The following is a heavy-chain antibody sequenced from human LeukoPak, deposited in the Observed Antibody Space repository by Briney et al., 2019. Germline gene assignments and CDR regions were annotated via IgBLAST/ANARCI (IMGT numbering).Heavy chain of an antibody. V-gene: IGHV3-11*03. CDR2: ISPSGTYT. CDR3: ARSCSGGSCYGNYYHGMDV. D-gene: IGHD2-15*01. J-gene: IGHJ6*02. CDR1: GFTFSSYA. Sequence: GGSLRLSCAASGFTFSSYAMSWIRQAPGKGLEWVSYISPSGTYTNYASSVKGRFTISRDNAKNSLYLQMNSLRAEDTAVYYCARSCSGGSCYGNYYHGMDVWGQGTTVTVSS.